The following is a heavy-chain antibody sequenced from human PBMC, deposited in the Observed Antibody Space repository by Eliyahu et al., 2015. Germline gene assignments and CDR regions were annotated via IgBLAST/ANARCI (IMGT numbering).Heavy chain of an antibody. D-gene: IGHD1-26*01. V-gene: IGHV5-51*01. Sequence: EVQLVQSGAEVKKPGEXLKIXCXGSXYSFTXYXIGWVRQMPGKGLAGMGIIYPGDSDTRYSPSFQGQVIISADKSISTAYLQWSSLKASDTAMYYCARHGSGSYHAPFHYWGQGTLVTVSS. CDR1: XYSFTXYX. J-gene: IGHJ4*02. CDR3: ARHGSGSYHAPFHY. CDR2: IYPGDSDT.